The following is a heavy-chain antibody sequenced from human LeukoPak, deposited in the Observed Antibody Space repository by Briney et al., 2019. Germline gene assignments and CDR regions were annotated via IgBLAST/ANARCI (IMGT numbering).Heavy chain of an antibody. V-gene: IGHV3-30*18. CDR1: GCTFSSYV. D-gene: IGHD4-23*01. CDR3: AKGSATTVVTIDY. CDR2: IPSDGSDK. Sequence: GKPLILSCAASGCTFSSYVMHLVRQAPSKGLEWVAVIPSDGSDKYYADSVKGRFTISRDNSKNTMHLQMNSLSAEHTALYYWAKGSATTVVTIDYGGQGTLVTASS. J-gene: IGHJ4*02.